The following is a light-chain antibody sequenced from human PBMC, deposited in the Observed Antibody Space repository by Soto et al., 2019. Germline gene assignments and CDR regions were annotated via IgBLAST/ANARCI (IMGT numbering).Light chain of an antibody. CDR1: SSDVGGYNY. J-gene: IGLJ1*01. V-gene: IGLV2-14*03. CDR2: DVS. Sequence: QSALTQPASVFGSPGQSITSSCTGTSSDVGGYNYVSWYQQHPGKAPKFMIYDVSSRPSGVSNRFSGSKSGNTASLTISGLQAEDEADYYCCSYTTSNTRQIVFGTGTKVPVL. CDR3: CSYTTSNTRQIV.